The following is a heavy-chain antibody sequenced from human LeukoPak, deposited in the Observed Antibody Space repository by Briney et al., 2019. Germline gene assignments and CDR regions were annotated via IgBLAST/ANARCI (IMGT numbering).Heavy chain of an antibody. CDR1: GDSINSLDL. V-gene: IGHV4-4*02. Sequence: SETLSLTCTVSGDSINSLDLWSWVRQPPGKGLEWIGEMYLSGTTHSNPSVKSRVTISIDKSKNQFFLNLSSVTAADTAVYYCAGLVGRYNSGLYYYYFDYWGQGTLVTVSS. J-gene: IGHJ4*02. D-gene: IGHD1-26*01. CDR2: MYLSGTT. CDR3: AGLVGRYNSGLYYYYFDY.